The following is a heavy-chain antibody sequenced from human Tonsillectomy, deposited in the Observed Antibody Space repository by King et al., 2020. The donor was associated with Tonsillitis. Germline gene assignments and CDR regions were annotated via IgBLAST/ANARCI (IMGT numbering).Heavy chain of an antibody. CDR2: ISGSSTTI. V-gene: IGHV3-48*01. J-gene: IGHJ4*02. Sequence: VQLVESGGGLVQPGGSLRLSCAASGFTFSSYSMNWVRQAPGKGLEWVSYISGSSTTIYYADSVKGRFTISRDNAKNSLYLHMNSLRAEDTAVYYGARDVYCSGTSCYRHFDYGGQGTLVTVSS. D-gene: IGHD2-2*01. CDR1: GFTFSSYS. CDR3: ARDVYCSGTSCYRHFDY.